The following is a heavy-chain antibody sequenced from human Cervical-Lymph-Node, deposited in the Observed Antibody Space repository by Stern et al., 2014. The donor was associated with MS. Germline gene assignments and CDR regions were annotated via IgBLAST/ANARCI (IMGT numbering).Heavy chain of an antibody. CDR1: GYTFPSYG. CDR2: ISAYNGNT. V-gene: IGHV1-18*01. CDR3: ARGLLGSENAFDI. D-gene: IGHD2-15*01. Sequence: DQLVESGAEVKKPGASVKVSCKASGYTFPSYGISWVEQATGQGLRGRGWISAYNGNTNYAQKLQGRVTMTTDTSTSTAYMELRSLRSDDTAVYYCARGLLGSENAFDIWGQGTMVTVSS. J-gene: IGHJ3*02.